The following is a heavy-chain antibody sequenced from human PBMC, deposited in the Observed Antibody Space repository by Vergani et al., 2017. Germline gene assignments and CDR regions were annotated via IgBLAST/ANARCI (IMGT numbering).Heavy chain of an antibody. CDR1: GYSITSYG. CDR3: AREQWLPIDYFDY. J-gene: IGHJ4*02. V-gene: IGHV1-18*04. Sequence: VQLVQSGAEVKKPGESLKISCQGSGYSITSYGISWVRQAPGQGLEWMGWISAYNGNTNYAQKLQGRVTMTTDTSTSTAYMELRSLRSDDTAVYYCAREQWLPIDYFDYWGQGTLVTVSS. D-gene: IGHD6-19*01. CDR2: ISAYNGNT.